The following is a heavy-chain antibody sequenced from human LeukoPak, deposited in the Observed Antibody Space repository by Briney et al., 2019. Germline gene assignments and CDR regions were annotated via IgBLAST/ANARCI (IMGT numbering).Heavy chain of an antibody. CDR2: ISGSGGST. CDR3: AKAFDRGYSYGSYFDY. J-gene: IGHJ4*02. V-gene: IGHV3-23*01. Sequence: GGSLRLSCAASGFTFSSYGMSWVRQAPGKGLEWVSAISGSGGSTYYADSVKGRFTISRDNSKNTLYLQMNSLRAEDTAVYYCAKAFDRGYSYGSYFDYWGQGNLVTVSS. CDR1: GFTFSSYG. D-gene: IGHD5-18*01.